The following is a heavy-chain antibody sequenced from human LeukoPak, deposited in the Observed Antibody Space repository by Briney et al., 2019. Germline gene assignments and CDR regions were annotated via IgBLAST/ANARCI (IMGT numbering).Heavy chain of an antibody. Sequence: PSETLSLTCTVSGGSISSYYWSWIRQPPGKGLEWIGYIYYSGSTNYNPSLKSRVTISVDTSKNQFSLKLSSVTAADTAVHYCARIHYGGNSGWFDPWGQGTLVTVSS. D-gene: IGHD4-23*01. J-gene: IGHJ5*02. CDR1: GGSISSYY. CDR2: IYYSGST. V-gene: IGHV4-59*01. CDR3: ARIHYGGNSGWFDP.